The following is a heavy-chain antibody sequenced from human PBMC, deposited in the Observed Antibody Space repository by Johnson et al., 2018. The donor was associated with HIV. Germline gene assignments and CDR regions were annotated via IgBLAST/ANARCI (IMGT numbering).Heavy chain of an antibody. J-gene: IGHJ3*02. Sequence: VHLVESGGGLVQSGGSLSLSCGASGFSVSNNYMNWVRQAPGKGLEWVSVISSNGGSTYYANSVKGIFTISRDNSKNTLYLQMGSLRTEDMAVYYCARGAGYYDWLSADEGFAFNIWGQGTMVTVSS. V-gene: IGHV3-64*01. CDR1: GFSVSNNY. CDR2: ISSNGGST. D-gene: IGHD3-9*01. CDR3: ARGAGYYDWLSADEGFAFNI.